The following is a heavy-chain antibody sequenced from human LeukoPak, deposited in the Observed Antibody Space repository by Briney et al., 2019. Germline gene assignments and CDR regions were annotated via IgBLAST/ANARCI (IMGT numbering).Heavy chain of an antibody. CDR1: GGSFSGYY. D-gene: IGHD6-19*01. J-gene: IGHJ5*02. Sequence: PSETLSLTCAVYGGSFSGYYWSWIRQPPGKGLEWIGEINHSGSTNYNPSLKSRVTISVDTSKNQFSLKLSSVTAADTAVYYCARGQWLVRSWFDPWGQGTLVTVSS. V-gene: IGHV4-34*01. CDR3: ARGQWLVRSWFDP. CDR2: INHSGST.